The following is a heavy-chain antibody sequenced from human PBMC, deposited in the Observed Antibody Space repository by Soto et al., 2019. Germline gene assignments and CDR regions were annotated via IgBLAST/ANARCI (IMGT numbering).Heavy chain of an antibody. CDR3: ARDRLDYGDYYFDY. Sequence: SQRLTCAASGFTFRTYSMNWVRQAPGKGLEWVSYISGTGNTIYYADSVKGRFTISRDNARNSLYLQMNSLRAEDTAVYYCARDRLDYGDYYFDYWGQGTLVTVSS. D-gene: IGHD4-17*01. CDR1: GFTFRTYS. J-gene: IGHJ4*02. CDR2: ISGTGNTI. V-gene: IGHV3-48*01.